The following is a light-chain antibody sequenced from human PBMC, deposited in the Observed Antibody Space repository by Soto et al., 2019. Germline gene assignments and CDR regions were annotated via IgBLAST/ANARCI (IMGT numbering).Light chain of an antibody. J-gene: IGLJ1*01. CDR3: ISYKTDDTFL. CDR1: SSDICASNF. CDR2: EAT. Sequence: QSALTQPSSVSGSPAESITVSCTGTSSDICASNFVSWYQHLPGRAPKVIIFEATNRPSGVSNRFCGSKSGITASLAMSGLQADDEAGYFCISYKTDDTFLFGTGTKVTVL. V-gene: IGLV2-14*01.